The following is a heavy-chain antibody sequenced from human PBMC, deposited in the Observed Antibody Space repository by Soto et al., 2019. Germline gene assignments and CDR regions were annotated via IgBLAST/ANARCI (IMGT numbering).Heavy chain of an antibody. V-gene: IGHV3-30-3*01. Sequence: PGGSLRLSCAASGFTFSSYAMHWVRQAPGKGLEWVAVISYDGSNKYYADSVKGRFTISRDNSKNTLYLQMNSLRAEDTAVYYCARAWYYDFWSGSQDWGQGTLVTSPQ. D-gene: IGHD3-3*01. CDR3: ARAWYYDFWSGSQD. J-gene: IGHJ4*02. CDR1: GFTFSSYA. CDR2: ISYDGSNK.